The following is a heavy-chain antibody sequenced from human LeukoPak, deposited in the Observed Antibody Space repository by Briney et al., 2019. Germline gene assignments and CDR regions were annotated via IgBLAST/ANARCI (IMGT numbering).Heavy chain of an antibody. CDR3: ASESGWYSLSVFDY. J-gene: IGHJ4*02. CDR1: GGSISSYY. CDR2: IYTSGST. D-gene: IGHD6-19*01. Sequence: SKTLSLTCTVSGGSISSYYWSWIRQPAGKGLEWIGRIYTSGSTSYNPSLKSRVTMSVDTSKNQFSLKLSSVTAADTAVYYCASESGWYSLSVFDYWGQGTLVTVSS. V-gene: IGHV4-4*07.